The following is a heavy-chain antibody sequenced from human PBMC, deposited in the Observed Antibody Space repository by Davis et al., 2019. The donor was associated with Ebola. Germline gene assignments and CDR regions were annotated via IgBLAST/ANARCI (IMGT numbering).Heavy chain of an antibody. Sequence: ASVKVSCKASGYTFTGYYMHWVRQAPGQGLEWMGWINPNSGGTNYAQKFQGRVTMTRDTSISTAYMELSRLRSDDTAVYYCARVRRTVKEVWFDPWGQGTLVTVSS. CDR1: GYTFTGYY. V-gene: IGHV1-2*02. CDR3: ARVRRTVKEVWFDP. J-gene: IGHJ5*02. D-gene: IGHD1-1*01. CDR2: INPNSGGT.